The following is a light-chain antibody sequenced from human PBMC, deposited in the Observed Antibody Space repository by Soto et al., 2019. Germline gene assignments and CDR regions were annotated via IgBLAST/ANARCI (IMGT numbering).Light chain of an antibody. Sequence: QSISSWLAWYQQKPGKAPKLLIYKASSLESGVPSRFSGSGSGTEFTLTISSLQPDDFATYYCQQYDSYSVTFGQGTKVDIK. CDR1: QSISSW. V-gene: IGKV1-5*03. CDR2: KAS. J-gene: IGKJ1*01. CDR3: QQYDSYSVT.